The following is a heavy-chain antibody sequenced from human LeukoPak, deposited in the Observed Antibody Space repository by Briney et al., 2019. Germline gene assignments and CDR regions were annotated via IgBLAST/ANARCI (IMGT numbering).Heavy chain of an antibody. CDR3: ARGVVPAADNGFYFDY. CDR1: GYTFTSYG. D-gene: IGHD2-2*01. CDR2: ISAYNGNT. J-gene: IGHJ4*02. Sequence: ASVKVSCKASGYTFTSYGISWVRQAPGQGLEWMGWISAYNGNTNYAQKLQGRVTMTTDTSTSTAYMELRGLRSDDTAVYYCARGVVPAADNGFYFDYWGQGTLVTVSS. V-gene: IGHV1-18*01.